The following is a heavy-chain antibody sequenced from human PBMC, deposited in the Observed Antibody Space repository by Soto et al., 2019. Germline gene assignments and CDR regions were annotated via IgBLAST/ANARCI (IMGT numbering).Heavy chain of an antibody. J-gene: IGHJ4*02. V-gene: IGHV3-13*01. Sequence: LRLSCEASGFTFSGFDMHWVRQPTGKGLGWVSSIGTAGDTYYAVSVKGRFTISRDNAKNSLSLQMNSLRAGDMAVYFCAKSQEIGTHFFDSWGQGTQVTVSS. CDR3: AKSQEIGTHFFDS. CDR1: GFTFSGFD. D-gene: IGHD6-13*01. CDR2: IGTAGDT.